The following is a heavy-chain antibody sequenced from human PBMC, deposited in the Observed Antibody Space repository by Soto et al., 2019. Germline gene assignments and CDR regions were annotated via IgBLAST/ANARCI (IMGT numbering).Heavy chain of an antibody. CDR2: IYYIGTT. CDR3: SRGSTYYGFLT. Sequence: QVQLQELGPGLVKPSQTLSLTCTVSGDSMGSGDYYWTWIRQPPGKGLEWIGYIYYIGTTFYNPSLESRVSISIDTSKNHFSLRLTSVTAADTAVYYCSRGSTYYGFLTWGQGTLVTVSS. CDR1: GDSMGSGDYY. J-gene: IGHJ5*02. V-gene: IGHV4-30-4*01. D-gene: IGHD3-10*01.